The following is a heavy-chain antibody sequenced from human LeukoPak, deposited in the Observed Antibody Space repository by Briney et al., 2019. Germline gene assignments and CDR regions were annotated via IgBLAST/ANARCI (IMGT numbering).Heavy chain of an antibody. V-gene: IGHV3-23*01. CDR1: GFTFSNYP. J-gene: IGHJ4*02. CDR2: ISESGDVT. CDR3: ARGRPHGNDY. Sequence: GGSLRLSCVVSGFTFSNYPMSWVRQAPGKGLEWVSVISESGDVTHYADSMKGRFTISRDNAKNTLYLQMNSLRVEDTAVYYCARGRPHGNDYWGQGTLVTVSS. D-gene: IGHD4-23*01.